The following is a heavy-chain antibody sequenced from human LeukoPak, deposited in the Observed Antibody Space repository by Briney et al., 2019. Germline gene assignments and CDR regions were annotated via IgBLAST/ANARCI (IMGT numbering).Heavy chain of an antibody. Sequence: SETLSLTCTVSGGSISSYYWSWIRQPPGKGLEWIGYIYYSGSTNYNPSLKSRVTISVDTSKNQFSLKLSSVTAADTAVYYCARDNGYGLYGMDVWGQGTTVTVSS. D-gene: IGHD5-18*01. J-gene: IGHJ6*02. CDR2: IYYSGST. V-gene: IGHV4-59*01. CDR3: ARDNGYGLYGMDV. CDR1: GGSISSYY.